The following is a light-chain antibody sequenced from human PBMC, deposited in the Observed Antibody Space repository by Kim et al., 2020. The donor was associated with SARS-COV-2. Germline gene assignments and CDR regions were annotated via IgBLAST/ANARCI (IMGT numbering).Light chain of an antibody. J-gene: IGKJ4*01. CDR2: DAS. V-gene: IGKV3-11*01. CDR1: QSVSSY. Sequence: EIVLTQSPATLSLSPGERATLSCRASQSVSSYLAWYQQKPGQAPRLLIYDASNRATGIPARFSGSGSGTDFTLTISSLEPEDFAVYYPWTFGGGTKVDIK. CDR3: WT.